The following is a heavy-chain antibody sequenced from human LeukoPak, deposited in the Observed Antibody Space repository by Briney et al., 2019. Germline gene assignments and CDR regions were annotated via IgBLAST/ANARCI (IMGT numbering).Heavy chain of an antibody. CDR1: GYTLIELS. J-gene: IGHJ4*02. CDR3: ATYGVYGGISDY. V-gene: IGHV1-24*01. CDR2: YDPEDGET. D-gene: IGHD4-23*01. Sequence: ASVKFSCKVSGYTLIELSMHWVRQAPGKGLEWMGGYDPEDGETIYAQNFQGRVTMTEDTSTDTAYMELNNLRSEDTAVYYCATYGVYGGISDYWGQGTLVTVFS.